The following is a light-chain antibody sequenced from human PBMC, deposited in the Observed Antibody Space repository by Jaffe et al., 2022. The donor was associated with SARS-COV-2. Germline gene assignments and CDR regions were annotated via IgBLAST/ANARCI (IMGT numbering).Light chain of an antibody. Sequence: QSALTQPASVSGSPGQSITISCTGSSSDVGSYNLVSWYQQHPGKAPKLMIYEVIKRPSGVSNRFSGSKSGNTASLTISGLQAEDEADYYCCSYAGWRGVFGGGTKLTVL. CDR3: CSYAGWRGV. J-gene: IGLJ2*01. CDR1: SSDVGSYNL. CDR2: EVI. V-gene: IGLV2-23*02.